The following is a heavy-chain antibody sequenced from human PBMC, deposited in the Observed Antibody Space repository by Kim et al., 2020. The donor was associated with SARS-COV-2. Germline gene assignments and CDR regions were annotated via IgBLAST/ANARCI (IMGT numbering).Heavy chain of an antibody. CDR1: GFTFGDYA. J-gene: IGHJ6*02. Sequence: GGSLRLSCTASGFTFGDYAMSWVRQAPGKGLEWVGFIRSKAYGGTTEYAASVKGRFTISRDDSKSIAYLQMNSLKTEDTAVYYCTRDWFRYSSGWLKDGGMDVWGQGTTVTVSS. V-gene: IGHV3-49*04. CDR3: TRDWFRYSSGWLKDGGMDV. D-gene: IGHD6-19*01. CDR2: IRSKAYGGTT.